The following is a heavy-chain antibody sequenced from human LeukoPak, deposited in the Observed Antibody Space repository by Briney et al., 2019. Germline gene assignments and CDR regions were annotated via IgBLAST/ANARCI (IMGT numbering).Heavy chain of an antibody. V-gene: IGHV4-34*01. J-gene: IGHJ4*02. CDR3: ARGPGYCSSTSCFSYYFDY. Sequence: PSGTLSLTCAVYGGSFSGYYWSWIRQPPGKGLEWIGEINHSGSTNYNPSLKSRVTISVDTSKNQFSLKLSSVTAADTAVYYCARGPGYCSSTSCFSYYFDYWGQGTLVTVSS. CDR1: GGSFSGYY. CDR2: INHSGST. D-gene: IGHD2-2*01.